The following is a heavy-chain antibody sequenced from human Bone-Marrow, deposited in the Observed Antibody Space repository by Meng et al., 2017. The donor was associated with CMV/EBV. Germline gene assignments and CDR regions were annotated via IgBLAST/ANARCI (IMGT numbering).Heavy chain of an antibody. J-gene: IGHJ4*02. Sequence: GESLKISCAASGFTFSSYSMNWVRQAPGKGLEWVSSISSSSSYIYYADSVKGRFTISRDNAKNSLYLQMKSLRAEDTAVYYCASRPTRYCSGGSCYVHWGQGTLVTVSS. CDR2: ISSSSSYI. D-gene: IGHD2-15*01. V-gene: IGHV3-21*01. CDR3: ASRPTRYCSGGSCYVH. CDR1: GFTFSSYS.